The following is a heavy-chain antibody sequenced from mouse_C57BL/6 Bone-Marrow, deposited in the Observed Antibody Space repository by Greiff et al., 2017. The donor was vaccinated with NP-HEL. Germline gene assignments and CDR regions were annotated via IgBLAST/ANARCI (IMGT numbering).Heavy chain of an antibody. CDR2: IYPGSGNT. Sequence: QVQLKESGAELVRPGASVKLSCKASGYTFTDYYINWVKQRPGQGLEWIARIYPGSGNTYYNEKFKGKATLTAEKSSSTAYMQLSSLTSEDSAVYFCATFYPWAYWGQGTLVTVSA. CDR3: ATFYPWAY. V-gene: IGHV1-76*01. J-gene: IGHJ3*01. CDR1: GYTFTDYY. D-gene: IGHD2-1*01.